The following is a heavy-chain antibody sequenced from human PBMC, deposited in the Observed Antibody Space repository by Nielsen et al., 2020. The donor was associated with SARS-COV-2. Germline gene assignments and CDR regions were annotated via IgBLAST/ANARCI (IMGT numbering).Heavy chain of an antibody. D-gene: IGHD5-18*01. CDR3: AKVPADTAMVTGY. Sequence: GESLKISCAASGFTFSSYAMSCVRQAPGKGLEWVSAISGSGGSTYYADSVKGWFTISRDNSKNTLYLQMNSLRAEDTAVYYCAKVPADTAMVTGYWGQGTLVTVSS. CDR1: GFTFSSYA. CDR2: ISGSGGST. V-gene: IGHV3-23*01. J-gene: IGHJ4*02.